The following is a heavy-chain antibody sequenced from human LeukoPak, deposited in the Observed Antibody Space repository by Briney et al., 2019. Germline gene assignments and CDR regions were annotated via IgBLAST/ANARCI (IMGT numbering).Heavy chain of an antibody. J-gene: IGHJ4*02. D-gene: IGHD6-13*01. CDR3: GRRIAAAGVGIVY. Sequence: GASVKVSCKASGHTFTSYDINWVRQATGQGLEWMGWMNPDSGNTGYAQKFQGRVTMTRNPSISTAYMELSSLTSEDTAVYYCGRRIAAAGVGIVYWGQGTLVTVSS. CDR1: GHTFTSYD. CDR2: MNPDSGNT. V-gene: IGHV1-8*01.